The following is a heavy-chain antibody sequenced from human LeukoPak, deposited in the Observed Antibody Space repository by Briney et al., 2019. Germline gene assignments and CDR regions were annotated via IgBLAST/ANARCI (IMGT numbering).Heavy chain of an antibody. D-gene: IGHD3-3*01. CDR3: ATGWSGYYWTT. Sequence: PSETLSLTCAVYGGSFSGFYWSWIRQSPGMGLEWIGEIHHSGTTIYNPSLKSRVTISIGTSKNQFSLKLNSVTAADTAVYYCATGWSGYYWTTWGQGTLVAVSS. V-gene: IGHV4-34*01. CDR2: IHHSGTT. J-gene: IGHJ5*02. CDR1: GGSFSGFY.